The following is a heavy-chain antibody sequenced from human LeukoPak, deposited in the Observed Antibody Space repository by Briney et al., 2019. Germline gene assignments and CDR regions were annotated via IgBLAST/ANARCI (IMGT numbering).Heavy chain of an antibody. J-gene: IGHJ4*02. D-gene: IGHD3-16*01. CDR1: GFTFSDYY. CDR3: ARGTFAVTLHFDS. CDR2: ISSSGTTI. V-gene: IGHV3-11*04. Sequence: GGSLRLSCAASGFTFSDYYMTWIRQAPGKGVEWVSSISSSGTTIYYADSVKGRFTISRDDAQYSLYLQMSNLRTAHRPVFSCARGTFAVTLHFDSWGQRTLLPVSS.